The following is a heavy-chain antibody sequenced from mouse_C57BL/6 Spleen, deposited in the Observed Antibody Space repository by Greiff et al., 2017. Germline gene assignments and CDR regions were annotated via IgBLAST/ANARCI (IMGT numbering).Heavy chain of an antibody. J-gene: IGHJ4*01. CDR3: ARRAYYYAMDY. Sequence: QVQLKQSGPELVKPGASVKISCKASGYAFSSSWMNWVKQRPGKGLEWIGRIYPGDGDTNYNGKFKGKATLTADKSSSTAYMQLSSLTSEDSAVYFCARRAYYYAMDYWGQGTSVTVSS. CDR2: IYPGDGDT. D-gene: IGHD3-3*01. CDR1: GYAFSSSW. V-gene: IGHV1-82*01.